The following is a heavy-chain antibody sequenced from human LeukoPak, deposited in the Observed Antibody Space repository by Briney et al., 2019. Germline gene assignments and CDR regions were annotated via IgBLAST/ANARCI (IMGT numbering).Heavy chain of an antibody. D-gene: IGHD3-3*01. Sequence: SETLSLTRTLSGGSLSSGSYTRGSIRPPPGKRLEWIGRIYTSGSTPYTPSLTSRVTISVVTSKNQFSRKLSSVTSADTAVYYCARDRIDYDFWSGYAYNWFDPWGQGTLVTVSS. CDR1: GGSLSSGSYT. J-gene: IGHJ5*02. V-gene: IGHV4-61*02. CDR2: IYTSGST. CDR3: ARDRIDYDFWSGYAYNWFDP.